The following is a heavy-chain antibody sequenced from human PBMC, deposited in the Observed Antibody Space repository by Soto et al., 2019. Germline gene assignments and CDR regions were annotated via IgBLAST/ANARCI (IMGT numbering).Heavy chain of an antibody. V-gene: IGHV3-11*01. CDR2: SSHSGHIT. D-gene: IGHD2-15*01. CDR1: GFNFNDYY. J-gene: IGHJ4*02. CDR3: ARRGGPGDY. Sequence: QVQLVESGGGLVKPGGSLRLSCAASGFNFNDYYMSWIRQAPGKGLEWHSYSSHSGHITNYADSVKGRFTISRDNAKNSLYLQMNSLRAEDTAVYYCARRGGPGDYWGQGTLVTVSS.